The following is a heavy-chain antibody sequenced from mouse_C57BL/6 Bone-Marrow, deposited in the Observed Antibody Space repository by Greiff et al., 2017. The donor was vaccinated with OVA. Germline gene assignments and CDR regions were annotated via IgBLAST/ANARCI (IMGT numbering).Heavy chain of an antibody. Sequence: QVQLKQPGAELVKPGASVKLSCKASGYTFTSYWMHWVKQRPGQGLEWIGMIHPNSGSTNYNEKFKSKATLTVDKSSSTAYMQLSSLTSEDSAVYYCARIAYYGTLYYFDYWGQGTTLTVSS. CDR3: ARIAYYGTLYYFDY. CDR2: IHPNSGST. D-gene: IGHD2-10*01. J-gene: IGHJ2*01. V-gene: IGHV1-64*01. CDR1: GYTFTSYW.